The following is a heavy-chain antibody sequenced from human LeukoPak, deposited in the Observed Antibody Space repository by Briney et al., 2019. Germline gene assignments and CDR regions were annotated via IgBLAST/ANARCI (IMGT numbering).Heavy chain of an antibody. V-gene: IGHV4-31*03. CDR1: GGSISSGGYY. CDR2: IYYSGST. Sequence: SQTLCLTCTVSGGSISSGGYYWSWIRQHPGKGLEWIGYIYYSGSTYYNPSLKSRVTISVDTSKNQFSLKLSSVTAADTAVYYCARGSEDYVARTRFDYWGQGTLVTVSS. J-gene: IGHJ4*02. D-gene: IGHD4-17*01. CDR3: ARGSEDYVARTRFDY.